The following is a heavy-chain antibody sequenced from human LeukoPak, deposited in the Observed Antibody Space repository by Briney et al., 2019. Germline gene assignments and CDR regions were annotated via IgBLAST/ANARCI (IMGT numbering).Heavy chain of an antibody. CDR3: NVPHYDILTGYLFDY. Sequence: PGGSLRLSCAASGFTFSSYWMSWVRQAPGKGLEWVANIKQDGSEKYYVDSVKGRFTISRDNAKTSLYLQMNSLRAEDTAVYYCNVPHYDILTGYLFDYWGQGTLVTVSS. CDR1: GFTFSSYW. V-gene: IGHV3-7*01. J-gene: IGHJ4*02. D-gene: IGHD3-9*01. CDR2: IKQDGSEK.